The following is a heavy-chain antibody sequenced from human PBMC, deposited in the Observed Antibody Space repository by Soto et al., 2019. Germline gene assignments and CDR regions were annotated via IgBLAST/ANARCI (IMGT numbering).Heavy chain of an antibody. V-gene: IGHV3-23*01. CDR1: GFAYSFCG. CDR3: AKEKNSTSCSNWFDP. D-gene: IGHD2-2*01. J-gene: IGHJ5*02. CDR2: ISGSGGST. Sequence: RGSLRLSCADSGFAYSFCGMNLVRQAPGKGLEWVSSISGSGGSTYYADSVKGRFTISRDNSKNTLYLQMNSLRAEDTVVYYFAKEKNSTSCSNWFDPWGQGTLVTVSS.